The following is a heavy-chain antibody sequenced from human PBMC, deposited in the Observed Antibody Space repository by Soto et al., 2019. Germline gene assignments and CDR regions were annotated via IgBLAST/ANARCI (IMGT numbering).Heavy chain of an antibody. CDR3: ASGGNWFDP. Sequence: SETLSLTCNVSGGSISNYYWTWVRQSPEKGLEWIGYMYYNGNINYNPSLKSRVTISIATSKNQFSLTLKPVTAADTAVYYCASGGNWFDPWGQGVLVTVSS. CDR2: MYYNGNI. V-gene: IGHV4-59*01. D-gene: IGHD3-16*01. CDR1: GGSISNYY. J-gene: IGHJ5*02.